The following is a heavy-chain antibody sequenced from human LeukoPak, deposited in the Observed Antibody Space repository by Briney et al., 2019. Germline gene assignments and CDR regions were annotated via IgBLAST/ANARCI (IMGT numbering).Heavy chain of an antibody. CDR1: GFTFSSYG. Sequence: PGGSLRLSCAASGFTFSSYGMHWVRQAPGKGLEWVAVIWYDGSNKYYADSVKGRFTISRDNSKNTLYLQMNSLRAEDTAVYYCARAHFDYQNWFDPWGQGTLVTVSS. J-gene: IGHJ5*02. V-gene: IGHV3-33*01. D-gene: IGHD3-9*01. CDR2: IWYDGSNK. CDR3: ARAHFDYQNWFDP.